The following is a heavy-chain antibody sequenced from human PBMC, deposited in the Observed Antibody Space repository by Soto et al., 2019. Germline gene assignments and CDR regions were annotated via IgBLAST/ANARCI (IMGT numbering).Heavy chain of an antibody. D-gene: IGHD3-10*01. J-gene: IGHJ4*02. CDR1: GFSLSTRGVG. CDR3: ARSLWFGELL. V-gene: IGHV2-5*02. CDR2: IYWDDDR. Sequence: QITLKESGPTLVKPTQTHTLTCSFSGFSLSTRGVGVGWIRQPPGKALEWLALIYWDDDRRYSPSLKSRLTITKDTSKNQVVLTMTNMDPVDTATYYCARSLWFGELLWGQGTLVTVSS.